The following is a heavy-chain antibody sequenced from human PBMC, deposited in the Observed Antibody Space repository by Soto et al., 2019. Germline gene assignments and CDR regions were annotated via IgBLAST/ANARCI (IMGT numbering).Heavy chain of an antibody. CDR3: ARSGYCSSTSCYGVYSNPDHTIYYYGMDV. D-gene: IGHD2-2*01. Sequence: QVQLVQSGAEVKKPGASVKVSCKASGYTFTGYYMHWVRQAPGQGLEWMGWINPNSGGTNYAQKFQGWVTMTRDTSLSTAYMELSRLRSDDTAVYYCARSGYCSSTSCYGVYSNPDHTIYYYGMDVWGQGTTVTVSS. CDR1: GYTFTGYY. V-gene: IGHV1-2*04. J-gene: IGHJ6*02. CDR2: INPNSGGT.